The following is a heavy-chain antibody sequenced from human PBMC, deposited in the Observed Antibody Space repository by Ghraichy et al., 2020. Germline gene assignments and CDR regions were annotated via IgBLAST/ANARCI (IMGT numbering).Heavy chain of an antibody. CDR2: ISSSSSTI. J-gene: IGHJ6*02. CDR1: GFTFSTYS. V-gene: IGHV3-48*02. Sequence: GGSLRLSCAASGFTFSTYSMNWVRQAPGKGLEWVSYISSSSSTIYYADSVKGRFTISRDNAKNSLYLQMNSLRDEDTAVYYCARVLAGTLGYYYYGMDVWCQGTTVTVSS. CDR3: ARVLAGTLGYYYYGMDV. D-gene: IGHD1-1*01.